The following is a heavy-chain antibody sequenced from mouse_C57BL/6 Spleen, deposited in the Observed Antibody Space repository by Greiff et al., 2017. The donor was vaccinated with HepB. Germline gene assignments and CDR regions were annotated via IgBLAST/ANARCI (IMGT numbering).Heavy chain of an antibody. Sequence: VQLQQSDAELVKPGASVKISCKVSGYTFTDHTIHWMKQRPEQGLEWIGYIYPRDGSTKYNEKFKGKATLTADKSSSTAYMQLNSLTSEDSAGYFCASRYDGYPWYAMDYWGQGTSVTVSS. CDR1: GYTFTDHT. J-gene: IGHJ4*01. CDR2: IYPRDGST. CDR3: ASRYDGYPWYAMDY. V-gene: IGHV1-78*01. D-gene: IGHD2-3*01.